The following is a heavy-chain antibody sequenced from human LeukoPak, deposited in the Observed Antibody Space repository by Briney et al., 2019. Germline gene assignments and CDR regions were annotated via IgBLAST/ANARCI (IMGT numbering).Heavy chain of an antibody. V-gene: IGHV1-2*02. CDR2: INPNSGGT. Sequence: ASAKVSCKASGYTFTGYYMHWVRQAPGQGLEWMGWINPNSGGTNYAQKFQGRVTMTRDTSISTAYMELSRLRSDDTAVYYCARDPGVLLWFGGHNWFDPWGQGTLVTVSS. D-gene: IGHD3-10*01. J-gene: IGHJ5*02. CDR1: GYTFTGYY. CDR3: ARDPGVLLWFGGHNWFDP.